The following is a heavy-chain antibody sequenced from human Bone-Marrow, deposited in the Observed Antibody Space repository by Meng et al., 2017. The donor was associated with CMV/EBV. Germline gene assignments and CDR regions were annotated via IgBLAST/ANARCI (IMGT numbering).Heavy chain of an antibody. V-gene: IGHV4-38-2*02. CDR1: GYSISSGYY. CDR2: IYHSGST. D-gene: IGHD6-13*01. CDR3: ARDGGSRWYVSGAFDI. Sequence: SETLSLTCTVSGYSISSGYYWGWIRQPPGKGLEWIGSIYHSGSTYYNPSLKSRVTISVDTSKNQFSLKLSSVTAADTAVYYCARDGGSRWYVSGAFDIWGLGTMVTVSS. J-gene: IGHJ3*02.